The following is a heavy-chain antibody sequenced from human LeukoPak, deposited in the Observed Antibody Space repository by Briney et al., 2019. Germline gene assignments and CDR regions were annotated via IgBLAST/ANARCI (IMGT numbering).Heavy chain of an antibody. CDR3: ARDYGDYGLDY. J-gene: IGHJ4*02. Sequence: GGSLRLSCAASGFSFSNFGMNWVRQGLGKGLEWVSSITGRGSSAYYADSVKGRFTISRDNSKSTLYLQMNSLRGGDTAVYYCARDYGDYGLDYWGQGALVTVAS. V-gene: IGHV3-23*01. CDR2: ITGRGSSA. D-gene: IGHD4-17*01. CDR1: GFSFSNFG.